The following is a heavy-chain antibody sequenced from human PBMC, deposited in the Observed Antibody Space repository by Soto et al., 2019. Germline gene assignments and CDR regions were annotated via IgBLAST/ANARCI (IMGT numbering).Heavy chain of an antibody. CDR1: GFTVSSNY. D-gene: IGHD1-7*01. Sequence: GGSLRLSCAASGFTVSSNYMSWVRQAPGKGLEWVSVIYSGGSTYYADSVKGRFTISRDNSKNTLYLQMNSLRAEDTAVYYCARDSAGTMNYYYYGMDVWGQGTTVTVSS. CDR3: ARDSAGTMNYYYYGMDV. V-gene: IGHV3-53*01. J-gene: IGHJ6*02. CDR2: IYSGGST.